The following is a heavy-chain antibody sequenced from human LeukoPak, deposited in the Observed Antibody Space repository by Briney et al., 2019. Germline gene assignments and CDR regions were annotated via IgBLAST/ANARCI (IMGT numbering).Heavy chain of an antibody. CDR1: GGSISSYY. J-gene: IGHJ4*02. CDR3: ARDSRDSSGWYAYYFDY. CDR2: IYTSGST. Sequence: PSETLSLTCTVSGGSISSYYWSWIRQPAGKGLEWIGRIYTSGSTNYDPSLKSRVTMSVDTSKNQFSLKLSSVTAADTAMYYCARDSRDSSGWYAYYFDYWGQGTLVTVSS. D-gene: IGHD6-19*01. V-gene: IGHV4-4*07.